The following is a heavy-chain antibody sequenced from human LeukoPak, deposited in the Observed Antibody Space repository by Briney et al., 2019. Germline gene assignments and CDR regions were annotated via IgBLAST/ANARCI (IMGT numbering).Heavy chain of an antibody. J-gene: IGHJ4*02. CDR2: IIPILGIA. CDR3: ARDRSNVVLTATIDY. CDR1: GGTFSSYA. D-gene: IGHD2-21*02. Sequence: SVKVSCKASGGTFSSYAISWVRQAPGQGLEWMGRIIPILGIANYAQKFQGRVTITADKSTSTAYMELSSLRSEDTAVYYCARDRSNVVLTATIDYWGQGTLVTVSS. V-gene: IGHV1-69*04.